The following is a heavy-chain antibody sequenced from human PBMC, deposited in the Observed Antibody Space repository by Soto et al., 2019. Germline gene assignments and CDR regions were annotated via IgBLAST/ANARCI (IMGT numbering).Heavy chain of an antibody. CDR3: AREPTVLCSGGSCYADAFDI. V-gene: IGHV3-30-3*01. D-gene: IGHD2-15*01. CDR1: GFTFSSYA. Sequence: QVQLVESGGGVVQPGRSLRLSCAASGFTFSSYAMHWVRQAPGKGLEWVAVISYDASNKYYADSVEGRFTISRDNSKTTLYLQMNSLRAEDTAVYYCAREPTVLCSGGSCYADAFDICGQGTMVTVSS. J-gene: IGHJ3*02. CDR2: ISYDASNK.